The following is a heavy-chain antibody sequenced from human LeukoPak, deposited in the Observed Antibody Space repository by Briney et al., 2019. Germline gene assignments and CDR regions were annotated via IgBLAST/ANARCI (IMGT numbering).Heavy chain of an antibody. CDR2: ISSSGSTI. J-gene: IGHJ4*02. CDR1: GFTFSDYC. V-gene: IGHV3-11*01. CDR3: ARSAATNYFDY. D-gene: IGHD6-13*01. Sequence: GGSLRLSCAASGFTFSDYCMSWIRQAPGKGLEWVSYISSSGSTIYYADSVKGRFTISRDNAKNSLYLQMNSLRAEDTAVYYCARSAATNYFDYWGQGTLVTVSS.